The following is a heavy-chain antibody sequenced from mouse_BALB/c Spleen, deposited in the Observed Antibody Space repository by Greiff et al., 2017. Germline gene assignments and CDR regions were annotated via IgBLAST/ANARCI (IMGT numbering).Heavy chain of an antibody. CDR3: AKLGQEAWFAY. CDR1: GYTFTDYN. J-gene: IGHJ3*01. V-gene: IGHV1-18*01. CDR2: INPNNGGT. Sequence: VQLQQSGPELVKPGASVKIPCKASGYTFTDYNMDWVKQSHGKSLEWIGDINPNNGGTIYNQKFKGKATLTVDKSSSTAYMELRSLTSEDTAVYYCAKLGQEAWFAYWGQGTLVTVSA. D-gene: IGHD4-1*01.